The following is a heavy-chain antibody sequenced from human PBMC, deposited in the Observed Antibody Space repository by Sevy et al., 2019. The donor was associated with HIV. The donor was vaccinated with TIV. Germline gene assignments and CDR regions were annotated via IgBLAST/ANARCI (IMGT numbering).Heavy chain of an antibody. CDR3: ARGSEAVTGSYWVY. J-gene: IGHJ4*02. D-gene: IGHD6-19*01. CDR2: ISYDGSNK. Sequence: GGSLRLSCAASGFTFSSYAMHWVRQAPGKGLEWVAVISYDGSNKYYEDSGKGRFTISRDNSTNTLYLQMNSRGAEDTAVYYCARGSEAVTGSYWVYWGQGTLVTVSS. V-gene: IGHV3-30-3*01. CDR1: GFTFSSYA.